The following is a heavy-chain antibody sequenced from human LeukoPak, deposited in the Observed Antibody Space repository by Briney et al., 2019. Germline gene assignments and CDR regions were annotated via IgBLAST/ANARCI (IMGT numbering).Heavy chain of an antibody. J-gene: IGHJ6*03. D-gene: IGHD6-6*01. V-gene: IGHV3-33*01. CDR2: IWYDGSNK. CDR3: ARRGRRYSSSPPDSYYYMDV. Sequence: PGGSLRLSCAASGFTFSSYGMHWVRQAQGKGLEWVAVIWYDGSNKYYADSVKGRFTISRDNSKNTLYLQMNSLRAEDTAVYYCARRGRRYSSSPPDSYYYMDVWGKGTTVTVSS. CDR1: GFTFSSYG.